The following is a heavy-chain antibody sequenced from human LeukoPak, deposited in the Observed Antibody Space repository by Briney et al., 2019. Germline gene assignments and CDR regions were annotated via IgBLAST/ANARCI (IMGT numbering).Heavy chain of an antibody. CDR1: GFTFTTYA. CDR3: AREMGDISAPRGFDI. CDR2: ISHDGGNK. J-gene: IGHJ3*02. Sequence: PGRSLRLSCAASGFTFTTYAIHWVRQAPGKGLEWVAVISHDGGNKFYADSVRGRFTIPRDTSKNSLYLQVNSLRPEDTALYYCAREMGDISAPRGFDIWGQGTMVTVSS. D-gene: IGHD6-6*01. V-gene: IGHV3-30-3*01.